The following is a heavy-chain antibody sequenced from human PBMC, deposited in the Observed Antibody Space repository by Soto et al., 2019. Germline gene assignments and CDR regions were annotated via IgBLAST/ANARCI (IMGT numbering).Heavy chain of an antibody. CDR3: AKDQDCSSTSCYVDWDAFDI. D-gene: IGHD2-2*01. V-gene: IGHV3-23*01. J-gene: IGHJ3*02. CDR2: ISGSGGST. Sequence: EVQLLESGGGLVQPGGSLRLSCAASGFTFSSYAMSWVCQAPGKGLEWVSAISGSGGSTYYADSVKGRFTISRDNSKNTLYLQMNSLRAEDTAVYYCAKDQDCSSTSCYVDWDAFDIWGQGTMVTVSS. CDR1: GFTFSSYA.